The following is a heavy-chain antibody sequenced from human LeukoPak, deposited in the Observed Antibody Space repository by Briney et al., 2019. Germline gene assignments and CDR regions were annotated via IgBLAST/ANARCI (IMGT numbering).Heavy chain of an antibody. CDR3: ARDDCSSTSCYGMDV. Sequence: GGSLRLSCAASGFTFSSYGMHWVRQAPGKGLEWVAVIWYDGSNKYYADSVKDRFTISRDNSKNTLYLQMNSLRAEDTAVYYCARDDCSSTSCYGMDVWGQGTTVTVSS. J-gene: IGHJ6*02. V-gene: IGHV3-33*01. CDR1: GFTFSSYG. CDR2: IWYDGSNK. D-gene: IGHD2-2*01.